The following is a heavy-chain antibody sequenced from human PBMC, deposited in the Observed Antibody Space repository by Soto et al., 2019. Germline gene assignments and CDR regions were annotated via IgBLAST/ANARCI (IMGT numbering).Heavy chain of an antibody. V-gene: IGHV3-23*01. CDR1: GFTFSSYA. CDR3: AKDGARSYDYIWGGYYFDY. Sequence: GGSLRLSCAASGFTFSSYAMSWVRQAPGKGLEWVSAISGSGGSTYYADSVKGRFTISRDNSKNTLYLQMNSLRAEDTAVYYCAKDGARSYDYIWGGYYFDYWGQGTLVTVSS. D-gene: IGHD3-16*01. CDR2: ISGSGGST. J-gene: IGHJ4*02.